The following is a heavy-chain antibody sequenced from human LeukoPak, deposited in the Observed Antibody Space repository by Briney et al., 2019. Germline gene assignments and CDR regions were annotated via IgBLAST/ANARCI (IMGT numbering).Heavy chain of an antibody. Sequence: GASVKVSCKASGYTFTGYYMHWVRQAPGQGLEGMGRINPNSGGTNYAQKFQGRVTMTRDTSISTAYMELSRLRSDDTAVYYCARLVLVPAADGEFDYWGQGTLVTVSS. CDR3: ARLVLVPAADGEFDY. V-gene: IGHV1-2*06. CDR1: GYTFTGYY. D-gene: IGHD2-2*01. CDR2: INPNSGGT. J-gene: IGHJ4*02.